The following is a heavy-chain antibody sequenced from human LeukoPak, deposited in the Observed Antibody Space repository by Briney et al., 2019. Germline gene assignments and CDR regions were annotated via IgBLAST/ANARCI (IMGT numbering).Heavy chain of an antibody. V-gene: IGHV4-30-2*01. CDR1: GGSISSGGYS. CDR2: IYHSGST. J-gene: IGHJ4*02. CDR3: ARGGANYGSGTLGL. D-gene: IGHD3-10*01. Sequence: SETLSLTCAVSGGSISSGGYSWSWIRQPPGKGLEWIGYIYHSGSTYYNPSLKSRVTISVDRSKNQFSLKLSSVTAADTAVYYCARGGANYGSGTLGLWGPGTLVTVSS.